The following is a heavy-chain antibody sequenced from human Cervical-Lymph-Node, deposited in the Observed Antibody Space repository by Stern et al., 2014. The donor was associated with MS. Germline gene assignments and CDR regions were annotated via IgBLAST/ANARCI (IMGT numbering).Heavy chain of an antibody. CDR2: ISWNSGSI. D-gene: IGHD1-26*01. CDR1: GFTFDDYD. Sequence: VQLVESGGGLVQPGRSLRLSCVASGFTFDDYDMHWVRQVPGKGLEWVSSISWNSGSIGYAASVKGRFTISRDNARNSLYLQMNRLSAEDTALYYCAKDYSSSESYYGYGLDVWGQGTTVTVS. J-gene: IGHJ6*02. CDR3: AKDYSSSESYYGYGLDV. V-gene: IGHV3-9*01.